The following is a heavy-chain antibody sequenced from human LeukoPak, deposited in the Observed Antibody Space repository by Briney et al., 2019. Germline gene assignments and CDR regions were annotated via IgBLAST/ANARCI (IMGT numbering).Heavy chain of an antibody. CDR1: GGTFSSYA. CDR2: IIPIFGTA. V-gene: IGHV1-69*13. Sequence: SVTVSCTASGGTFSSYAISWVRQAPGQGLEWMGGIIPIFGTANYAQKFQGRVTITADESTSTAYMELSSLRSEDTAVYYCARGDIYYYDSSGRNFQHWGQGTLVTVSS. D-gene: IGHD3-22*01. CDR3: ARGDIYYYDSSGRNFQH. J-gene: IGHJ1*01.